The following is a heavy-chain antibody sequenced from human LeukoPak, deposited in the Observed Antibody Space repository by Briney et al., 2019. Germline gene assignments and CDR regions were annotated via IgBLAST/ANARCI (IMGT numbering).Heavy chain of an antibody. D-gene: IGHD1-26*01. CDR2: ISSSGSTL. J-gene: IGHJ4*02. V-gene: IGHV3-48*03. Sequence: PGGPQRLSCAASGFTFSSYETIWVRQAPGKGLEWVSYISSSGSTLYYADSVKGRFTISRDNARNSLYLQMNSLRAEDTSVYYCARGTSGSYQMGGQGTLVTVSS. CDR1: GFTFSSYE. CDR3: ARGTSGSYQM.